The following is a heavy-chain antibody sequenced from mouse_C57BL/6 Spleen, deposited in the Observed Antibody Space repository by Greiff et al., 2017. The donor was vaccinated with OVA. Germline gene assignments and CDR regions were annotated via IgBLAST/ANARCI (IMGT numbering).Heavy chain of an antibody. CDR2: IYPGDGDT. D-gene: IGHD3-2*02. CDR3: ASTAQATGY. CDR1: GYAFSSSW. V-gene: IGHV1-82*01. Sequence: VEPGASVKISCQASGYAFSSSWMNWVKQRPGKGLEWIGRIYPGDGDTNYNGKFKGKATLTADKSSSTAYMQLSSLTSEDSAVYFCASTAQATGYWGQGTTLTVSS. J-gene: IGHJ2*01.